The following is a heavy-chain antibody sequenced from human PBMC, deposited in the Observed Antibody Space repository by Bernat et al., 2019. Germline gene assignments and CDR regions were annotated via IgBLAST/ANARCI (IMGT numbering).Heavy chain of an antibody. D-gene: IGHD2-15*01. CDR3: ARRQGCSGSSCYSLWFDP. CDR1: GASISTTGYY. Sequence: QLQLQESGPGLVKPSETLSLICTVSGASISTTGYYWGWIRQPPGKGPEWIGSIYYTGTTYYNPSLMSRVTMSVDTSNNQFSLKLSSVTAADTAVYYCARRQGCSGSSCYSLWFDPWGQGTLVTVSS. CDR2: IYYTGTT. J-gene: IGHJ5*02. V-gene: IGHV4-39*01.